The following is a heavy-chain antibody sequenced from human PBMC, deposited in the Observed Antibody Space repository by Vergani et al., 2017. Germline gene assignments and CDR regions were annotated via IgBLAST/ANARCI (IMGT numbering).Heavy chain of an antibody. J-gene: IGHJ5*02. D-gene: IGHD2-2*01. CDR3: ARRDCSSSRCREANWFDP. V-gene: IGHV3-7*01. Sequence: EVQLVESGGGLVQPGGSLRLSCAASGFTFSSYWMSWVRQAPGKGLEWVANIKQDGSEKYYVDSVKGRFTISRDNAKKSLYLQMNSLRAEDTAVYYCARRDCSSSRCREANWFDPWGQGTLVTVSS. CDR2: IKQDGSEK. CDR1: GFTFSSYW.